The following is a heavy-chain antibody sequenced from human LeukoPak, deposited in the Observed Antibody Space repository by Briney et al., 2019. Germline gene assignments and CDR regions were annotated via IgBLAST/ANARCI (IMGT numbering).Heavy chain of an antibody. J-gene: IGHJ4*02. CDR1: GGSFSGYY. D-gene: IGHD5-18*01. CDR2: INHSGST. V-gene: IGHV4-34*01. CDR3: VVNSARSRYGSY. Sequence: PSETLSLTCAVYGGSFSGYYWSWIRQPPGKGLEWIGEINHSGSTNYNPSLKSRVTISVDTSKNQFSLKLSSVTAAGTAVYYCVVNSARSRYGSYWGQGTLVTVSS.